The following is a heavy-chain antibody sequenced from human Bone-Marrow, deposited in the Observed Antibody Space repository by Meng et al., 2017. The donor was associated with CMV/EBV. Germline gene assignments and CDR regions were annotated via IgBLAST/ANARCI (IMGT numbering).Heavy chain of an antibody. V-gene: IGHV4-61*01. D-gene: IGHD6-13*01. Sequence: SSGSYYWSWIRQPPGKGLEWIGYIYYSGSTNYNPSLKSRVTISVDTSKNQFSLKLSSVTAADTAVYYCARGLGYEGQQLVLAGFDYWGQGTLVTVSS. J-gene: IGHJ4*02. CDR1: SSGSYY. CDR3: ARGLGYEGQQLVLAGFDY. CDR2: IYYSGST.